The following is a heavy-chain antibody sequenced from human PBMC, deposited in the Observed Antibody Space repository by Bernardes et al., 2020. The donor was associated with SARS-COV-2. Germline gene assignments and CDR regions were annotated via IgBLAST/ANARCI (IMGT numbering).Heavy chain of an antibody. D-gene: IGHD2-15*01. J-gene: IGHJ6*02. CDR3: ARDALMVAVRMDV. Sequence: ASVKVSCKASGYSLTDYYIHWVRQAPGQGLEWMGWINPKSGGTNYAQKFQGRVTMTRDTSINTAYMELRSLQFDDTAVYYCARDALMVAVRMDVWGQGTTVTVFS. CDR1: GYSLTDYY. V-gene: IGHV1-2*02. CDR2: INPKSGGT.